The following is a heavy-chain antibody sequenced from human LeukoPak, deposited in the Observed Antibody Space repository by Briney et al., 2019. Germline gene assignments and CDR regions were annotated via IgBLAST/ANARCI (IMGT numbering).Heavy chain of an antibody. CDR3: ARDPPMYYYDEPGSRDAFDI. J-gene: IGHJ3*02. Sequence: GGSLRLSCAASGFTFSTYWMHWVRQAPGKGLEWVSRINPDGITTTCADSVKGRFTISRDNAKNTLFLQMNSLRAEDTAVYYCARDPPMYYYDEPGSRDAFDIWGQGTMVTVSS. CDR2: INPDGITT. CDR1: GFTFSTYW. D-gene: IGHD3-22*01. V-gene: IGHV3-74*01.